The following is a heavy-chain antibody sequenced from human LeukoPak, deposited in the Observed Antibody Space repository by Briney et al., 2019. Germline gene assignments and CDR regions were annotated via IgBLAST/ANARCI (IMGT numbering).Heavy chain of an antibody. CDR3: ATDRNSGKYYDY. CDR2: IWYDGSNK. J-gene: IGHJ4*02. D-gene: IGHD1-26*01. Sequence: AVIWYDGSNKYYADSVKGRFTISRDNSKDTLYLQMNSLRAEDTAVYYCATDRNSGKYYDYWGQGTLVTVSS. V-gene: IGHV3-33*01.